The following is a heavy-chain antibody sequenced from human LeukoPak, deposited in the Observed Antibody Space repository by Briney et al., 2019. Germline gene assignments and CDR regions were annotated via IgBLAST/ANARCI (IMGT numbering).Heavy chain of an antibody. CDR2: VYYTGNT. J-gene: IGHJ3*01. CDR3: ARISSSNWYNERGAFDV. CDR1: GGSISSYY. D-gene: IGHD6-13*01. V-gene: IGHV4-59*01. Sequence: SGTLSLTCTVSGGSISSYYWSWVRQPPGKGLEWIGFVYYTGNTNYSPSLKSRVTISVDTSKNQFSLKLRSVTAADAAVYYCARISSSNWYNERGAFDVWGQGTMVTVSS.